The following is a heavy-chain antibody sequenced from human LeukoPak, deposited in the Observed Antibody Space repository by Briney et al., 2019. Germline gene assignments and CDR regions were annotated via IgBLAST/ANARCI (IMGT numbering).Heavy chain of an antibody. CDR1: GGSFSGYY. CDR2: INHSGST. D-gene: IGHD3-9*01. Sequence: SETLSLTCAVYGGSFSGYYWSWIRQPPGKGLEWIGEINHSGSTNYNPSLKSRVTISVDTSKNQFSLKLSSVTAADTAVYYCARHSYYDILTGYFFFWFDPWGQGTLVTVSS. CDR3: ARHSYYDILTGYFFFWFDP. V-gene: IGHV4-34*01. J-gene: IGHJ5*02.